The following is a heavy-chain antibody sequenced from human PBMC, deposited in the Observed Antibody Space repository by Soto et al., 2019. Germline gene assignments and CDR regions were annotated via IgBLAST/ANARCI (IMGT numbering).Heavy chain of an antibody. J-gene: IGHJ6*02. CDR1: GFSLSTSGMC. V-gene: IGHV2-70*01. D-gene: IGHD1-1*01. CDR2: IDWDDDK. CDR3: ARIQRTGTPYYYYGMDV. Sequence: SGPTLVNPTQTLTLTCTFSGFSLSTSGMCVSWIRQPPGKALEWLALIDWDDDKYYSTSLKTRLTISKDTSKNQVVLTMTNMDPVDTATYYCARIQRTGTPYYYYGMDVWGQGTTVTVSS.